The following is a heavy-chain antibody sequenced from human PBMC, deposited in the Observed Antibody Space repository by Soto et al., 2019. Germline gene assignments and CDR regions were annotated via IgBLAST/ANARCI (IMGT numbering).Heavy chain of an antibody. D-gene: IGHD3-9*01. CDR3: ARGLPYYDILTGYYILISYGMGV. Sequence: SETLSLTCTVSGGSISSGDYYWSWIRQPPGKGLEWIGYIYYSGSTYYNPSLKSRVTISVDTSKNQFSLKLSSVTAADTAVYYCARGLPYYDILTGYYILISYGMGVWGQGTTVTVSS. CDR2: IYYSGST. CDR1: GGSISSGDYY. V-gene: IGHV4-30-4*01. J-gene: IGHJ6*02.